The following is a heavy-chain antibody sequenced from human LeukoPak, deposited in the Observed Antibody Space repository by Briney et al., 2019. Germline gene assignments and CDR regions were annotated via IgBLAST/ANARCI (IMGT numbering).Heavy chain of an antibody. CDR2: ISSSGSTI. J-gene: IGHJ3*02. Sequence: QPGGSLRLSCAASGFTFSSYEMNWVRQAPGKGLEWVSYISSSGSTIYYADSVKGRFTISRDNAKNSLYLQMNSLRAEDTAVYYCGRVSADYGDIDAFDIWGQGTMVTVSS. D-gene: IGHD4-17*01. V-gene: IGHV3-48*03. CDR1: GFTFSSYE. CDR3: GRVSADYGDIDAFDI.